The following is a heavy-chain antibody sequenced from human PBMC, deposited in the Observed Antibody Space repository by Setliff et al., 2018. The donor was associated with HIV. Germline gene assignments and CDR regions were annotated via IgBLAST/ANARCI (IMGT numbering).Heavy chain of an antibody. CDR3: ARRGGISATLSVRAFDS. V-gene: IGHV4-39*07. J-gene: IGHJ4*02. CDR2: IYYSGST. D-gene: IGHD6-13*01. CDR1: GGSIRSSSYY. Sequence: PSETLSLTCTVSGGSIRSSSYYWGWIRQPPGKGLEWIGGIYYSGSTYYNPSLRSRVTISGDTSKKQFSLKLSSVTAADTAVYFCARRGGISATLSVRAFDSWGQGTLVTVSS.